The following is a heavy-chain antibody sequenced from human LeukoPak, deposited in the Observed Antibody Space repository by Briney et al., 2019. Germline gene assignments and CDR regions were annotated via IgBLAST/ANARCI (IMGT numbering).Heavy chain of an antibody. D-gene: IGHD2-15*01. CDR3: AKTTQVVAAEY. CDR2: IYYSGST. V-gene: IGHV4-39*05. CDR1: GGSVSSGSYY. J-gene: IGHJ4*02. Sequence: SETPSLTCTVSGGSVSSGSYYWSWIRQPPGKGLEWIGTIYYSGSTYYNPSLKSRVTISVDTSNNQFSLKLRSVTAADTAVYYCAKTTQVVAAEYWGQGTLVTVSS.